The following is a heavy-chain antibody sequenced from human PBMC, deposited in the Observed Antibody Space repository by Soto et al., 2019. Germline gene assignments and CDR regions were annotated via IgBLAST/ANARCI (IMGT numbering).Heavy chain of an antibody. V-gene: IGHV4-31*03. J-gene: IGHJ4*02. CDR3: ARARLGNGVN. CDR2: IYYSGST. CDR1: GGSISSGGYY. Sequence: SETLSLTCTVSGGSISSGGYYWSWIRQHPGKGLEWIGYIYYSGSTYYNPSLKSRVTISVDTSKNQFSLKLSSVTAADTAVYYCARARLGNGVNWGQGTLVTVSS. D-gene: IGHD2-8*01.